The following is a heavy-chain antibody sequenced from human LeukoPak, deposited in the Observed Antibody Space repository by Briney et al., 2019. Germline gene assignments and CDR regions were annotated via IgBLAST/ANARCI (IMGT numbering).Heavy chain of an antibody. J-gene: IGHJ4*02. CDR3: TKDLYGSGTYYVH. Sequence: PGGSLRLSCAASGFTFADYAIHWVRQAPGKGLEWVSLTLGDGGTTYYADSVKGRFTISRDNSKNSLYLQMNSLTTEDTALYYCTKDLYGSGTYYVHWGQGTLVTVSS. CDR1: GFTFADYA. D-gene: IGHD3-10*01. V-gene: IGHV3-43*02. CDR2: TLGDGGTT.